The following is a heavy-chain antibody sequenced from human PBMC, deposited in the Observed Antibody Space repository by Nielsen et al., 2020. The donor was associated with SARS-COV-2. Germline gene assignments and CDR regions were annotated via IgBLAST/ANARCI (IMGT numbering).Heavy chain of an antibody. CDR1: GFTFIYYE. CDR3: AIVHLWFP. J-gene: IGHJ5*02. V-gene: IGHV3-48*03. Sequence: GESLKISCSASGFTFIYYEMNWVRQAPGQGLEWVSYISGNGDNIDYADLVEGRFTLSRDDAKKSLYLQMNSLRAEDTAIYYCAIVHLWFPWGQGTPVTVSS. D-gene: IGHD5-18*01. CDR2: ISGNGDNI.